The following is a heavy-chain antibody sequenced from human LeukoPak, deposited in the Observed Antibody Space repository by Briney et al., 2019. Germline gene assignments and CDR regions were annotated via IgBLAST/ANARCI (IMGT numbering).Heavy chain of an antibody. J-gene: IGHJ4*02. D-gene: IGHD3-10*01. CDR2: INSDGGTT. CDR1: GFTFNNAW. CDR3: ATDYYVSGSYYRLFY. Sequence: PGGSLRLSCAASGFTFNNAWMSWVRQAPGKGLVWVSGINSDGGTTTYADSVKGRFTISRDNAKNTLYLQMNNLRAEDTAIYYCATDYYVSGSYYRLFYWGQGTLVTVSS. V-gene: IGHV3-74*01.